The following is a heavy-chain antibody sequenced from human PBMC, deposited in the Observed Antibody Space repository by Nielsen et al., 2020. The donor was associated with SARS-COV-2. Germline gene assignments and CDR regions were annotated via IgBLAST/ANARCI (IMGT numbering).Heavy chain of an antibody. CDR1: GGSITTYY. Sequence: SETLSLTCAVSGGSITTYYWHWIRQSPGQGLEWIGYIYYSGNTNYNPSLKSLVTISVDTSKNQFSLKLSSVTAADTAVYYCARDDDNWGSLAYWGQGTLVTVSS. D-gene: IGHD7-27*01. J-gene: IGHJ4*02. CDR2: IYYSGNT. CDR3: ARDDDNWGSLAY. V-gene: IGHV4-59*13.